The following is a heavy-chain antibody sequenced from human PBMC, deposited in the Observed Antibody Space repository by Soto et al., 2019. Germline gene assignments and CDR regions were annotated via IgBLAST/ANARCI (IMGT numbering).Heavy chain of an antibody. CDR2: IVVGSGNT. V-gene: IGHV1-58*01. CDR1: GFTFTSSA. CDR3: VAGGHTPHPELHYYYGMDV. Sequence: SVKVSCKASGFTFTSSAVQWVRQARGQRLEWIGWIVVGSGNTNYAQKFQERVTITRDMSTSTAYMELSSLRSEDTAVYYCVAGGHTPHPELHYYYGMDVWGQGTTVTAP. D-gene: IGHD1-26*01. J-gene: IGHJ6*02.